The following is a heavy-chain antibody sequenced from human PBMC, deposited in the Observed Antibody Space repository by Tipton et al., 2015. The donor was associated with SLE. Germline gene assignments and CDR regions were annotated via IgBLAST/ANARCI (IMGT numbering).Heavy chain of an antibody. V-gene: IGHV4-34*01. CDR1: GGSFSGYY. D-gene: IGHD6-13*01. CDR2: IYYSGST. CDR3: ARGLRYSSSWYPS. Sequence: TLSLTCAVYGGSFSGYYWSWIRQPPGKGLEWIGSIYYSGSTYYNPSLKSRVTISVDTSKNQFSLKLSSVTAADTAVYYCARGLRYSSSWYPSWGQGTLVTVSS. J-gene: IGHJ4*02.